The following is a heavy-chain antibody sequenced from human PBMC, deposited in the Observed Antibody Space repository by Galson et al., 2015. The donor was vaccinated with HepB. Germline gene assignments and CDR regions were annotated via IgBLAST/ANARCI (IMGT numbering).Heavy chain of an antibody. J-gene: IGHJ4*02. CDR1: GFTFSSYS. V-gene: IGHV3-48*01. CDR2: ISSSSSTI. CDR3: ARGGKPGDY. Sequence: SLRLSCAASGFTFSSYSMNWVRQAPGKGLEWVSYISSSSSTIYYADSVKGRFTISRDNAKNSLYLQMNSLRAEDTAVYYCARGGKPGDYWGQGTLVTVSS. D-gene: IGHD3-16*01.